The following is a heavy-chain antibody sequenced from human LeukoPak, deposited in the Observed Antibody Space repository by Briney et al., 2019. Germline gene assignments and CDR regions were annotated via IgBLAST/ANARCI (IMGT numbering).Heavy chain of an antibody. V-gene: IGHV4-61*08. Sequence: SETLSRTCSVSGGSISGGSISGYHWSWIRQPPGKGLEWIGYIYYSGSTNYNPSLKSRVTISVDTSKNQFSLKLSSVTAADTAVYYCARAEPNTYYDFWSGPDAFDIWGQGTMVTVSS. CDR2: IYYSGST. CDR1: GGSISGGSISGYH. CDR3: ARAEPNTYYDFWSGPDAFDI. D-gene: IGHD3-3*01. J-gene: IGHJ3*02.